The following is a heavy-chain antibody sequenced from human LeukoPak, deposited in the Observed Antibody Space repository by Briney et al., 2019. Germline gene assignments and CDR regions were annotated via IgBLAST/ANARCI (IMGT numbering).Heavy chain of an antibody. CDR1: GFTFSSYA. J-gene: IGHJ6*04. CDR3: AREPRHYGSGIPEGMDV. Sequence: GGSLRLSCAASGFTFSSYAMTWVRQAPGKGLEWVSGITADGGSTFYADSVKGRFTISRDNGKNSLYLQMNNLRAEDTAVYYCAREPRHYGSGIPEGMDVWGKGTTVTVSS. D-gene: IGHD3-10*01. CDR2: ITADGGST. V-gene: IGHV3-23*01.